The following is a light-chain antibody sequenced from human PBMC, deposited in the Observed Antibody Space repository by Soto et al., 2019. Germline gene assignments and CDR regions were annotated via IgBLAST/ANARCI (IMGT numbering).Light chain of an antibody. CDR2: GTS. CDR1: SSNIGSRYD. Sequence: QSVLTQPPSVSGAPGQRVTISCTGSSSNIGSRYDVHWYQQLPGTAPRLLIYGTSYRPSGVPDRFSGSKSGTSASLAITGLQAEDEADYYCQSYDSSLTGLYVFGTGIKVTVL. CDR3: QSYDSSLTGLYV. V-gene: IGLV1-40*01. J-gene: IGLJ1*01.